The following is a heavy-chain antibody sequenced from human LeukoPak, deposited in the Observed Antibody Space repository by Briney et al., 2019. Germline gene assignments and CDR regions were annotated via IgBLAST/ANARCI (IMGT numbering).Heavy chain of an antibody. J-gene: IGHJ4*02. CDR1: GLTFSSYA. CDR2: ISESGRST. D-gene: IGHD1-26*01. CDR3: AKGSSGPDY. Sequence: GGSLRPSCAASGLTFSSYAMSWVRQAPGQGLEWVSSISESGRSTYYADTVKGRFTISRDNSKNTLYLQMNSLRAEDTALYYCAKGSSGPDYWGLGTPVTVSS. V-gene: IGHV3-23*01.